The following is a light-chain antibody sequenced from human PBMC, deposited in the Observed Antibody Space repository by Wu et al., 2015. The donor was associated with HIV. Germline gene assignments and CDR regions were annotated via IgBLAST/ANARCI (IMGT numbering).Light chain of an antibody. CDR3: QQYADSHIT. CDR1: QXVSSTS. J-gene: IGKJ5*01. Sequence: SCRASQXVSSTSFAWYQQIPGQVPRLLIYGASNRATGIPDRFSGSGSETDFTLTISRLEPEDFAVYYCQQYADSHITFGQGTRLEIK. V-gene: IGKV3-20*01. CDR2: GAS.